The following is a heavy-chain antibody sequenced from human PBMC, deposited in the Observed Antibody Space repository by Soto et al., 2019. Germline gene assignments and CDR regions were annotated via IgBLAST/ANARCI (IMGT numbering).Heavy chain of an antibody. CDR3: ARAPGSGVAASPAFDP. Sequence: QVQLQESGPGLVKPSQTLSLTCTVSGGSISSGDYYWSWIRQPPGKGLEWIGYIYYSGSTYYNPSLKSRVPLSVDTSKNQFSLKLSSVTAADTAVYYCARAPGSGVAASPAFDPWGQGTLVTVSS. D-gene: IGHD3-10*01. CDR2: IYYSGST. V-gene: IGHV4-30-4*01. CDR1: GGSISSGDYY. J-gene: IGHJ5*02.